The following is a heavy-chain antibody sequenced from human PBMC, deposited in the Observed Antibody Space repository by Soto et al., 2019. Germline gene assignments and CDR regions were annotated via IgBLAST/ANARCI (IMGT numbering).Heavy chain of an antibody. Sequence: PWGSTRLSCAASGFTVCNAWMNWVRQDPGKGLEWVGRIKSKTDGGTTDYAAPVKGRFTISRDDSKNTLYLQMNSLKTEDTAVYYCTTDWSNHYYFDYWGQGTLVTVSS. CDR2: IKSKTDGGTT. V-gene: IGHV3-15*07. D-gene: IGHD3-3*01. CDR3: TTDWSNHYYFDY. J-gene: IGHJ4*02. CDR1: GFTVCNAW.